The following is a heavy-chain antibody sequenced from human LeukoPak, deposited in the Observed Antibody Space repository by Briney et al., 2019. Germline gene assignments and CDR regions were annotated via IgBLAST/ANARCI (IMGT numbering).Heavy chain of an antibody. D-gene: IGHD5-24*01. V-gene: IGHV3-23*01. Sequence: PGGTLRLSCAASGFTFSNYGMNWVRQAPGKGLEWISSISGSGGNTYYANSVRGRFTISRDNSKNTLYLQMNSLRVEDTAAYYCARAGRWLQFDAFDIWGQGTMVTVSS. J-gene: IGHJ3*02. CDR1: GFTFSNYG. CDR2: ISGSGGNT. CDR3: ARAGRWLQFDAFDI.